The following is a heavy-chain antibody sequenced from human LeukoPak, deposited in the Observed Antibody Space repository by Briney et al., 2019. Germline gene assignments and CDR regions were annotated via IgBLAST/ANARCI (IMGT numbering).Heavy chain of an antibody. D-gene: IGHD4-17*01. J-gene: IGHJ5*02. CDR3: AKDSGNYGDYEGSWFDP. V-gene: IGHV3-9*01. Sequence: GRSLRLSCAASGFTFDDYAMHWVRQAPGKGLEWVSGISWNSGSIGYADSVKGRFTISRDNAKNSLYLQMNSLRAEDTALYYCAKDSGNYGDYEGSWFDPWGQGTLVTVSS. CDR1: GFTFDDYA. CDR2: ISWNSGSI.